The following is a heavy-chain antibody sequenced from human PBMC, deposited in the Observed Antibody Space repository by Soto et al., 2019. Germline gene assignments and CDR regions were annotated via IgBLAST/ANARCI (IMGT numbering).Heavy chain of an antibody. CDR1: GFTVSANY. CDR2: IFNGGST. Sequence: PGGSLILSCAASGFTVSANYMSWVRQAPGKGLEWVSVIFNGGSTYYADSVKGRFTVSRDSSKNTLYLQMNSLRAEDTAVYYCARNLDAYSGYYSWAYWGQGTLVTVSS. CDR3: ARNLDAYSGYYSWAY. V-gene: IGHV3-66*01. D-gene: IGHD3-22*01. J-gene: IGHJ4*02.